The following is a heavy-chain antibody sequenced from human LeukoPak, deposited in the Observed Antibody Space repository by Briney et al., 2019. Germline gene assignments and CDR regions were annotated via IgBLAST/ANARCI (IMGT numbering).Heavy chain of an antibody. J-gene: IGHJ4*02. CDR3: ARDRAYYYDSSADLDLDY. CDR2: ISAYNGNT. D-gene: IGHD3-22*01. Sequence: ASVKVSCKASGYTFTSYGISWVRQAPGQGLEWMGWISAYNGNTNYAQKLQGRVTMTTDTSTSTVYMELRSLRSDDTAVYYCARDRAYYYDSSADLDLDYWGQGTLVTVSS. V-gene: IGHV1-18*01. CDR1: GYTFTSYG.